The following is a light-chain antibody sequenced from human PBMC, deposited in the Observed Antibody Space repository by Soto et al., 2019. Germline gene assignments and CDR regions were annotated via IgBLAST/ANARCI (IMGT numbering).Light chain of an antibody. J-gene: IGLJ2*01. CDR2: GNS. Sequence: QSVLTQPPSLSGAPGQRVTISCTGSSSNIGAGYDVNWYQQLPGTAPKVLVYGNSNRPSGVPDRLSGSKSGTSASLAITGLQAEDEADYYCQSYDSSLSAVVFGGGTKLTVL. CDR1: SSNIGAGYD. V-gene: IGLV1-40*01. CDR3: QSYDSSLSAVV.